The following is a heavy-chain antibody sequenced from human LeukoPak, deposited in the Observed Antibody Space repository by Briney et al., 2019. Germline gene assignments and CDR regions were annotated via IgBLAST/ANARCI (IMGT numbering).Heavy chain of an antibody. CDR2: IIPILGIA. V-gene: IGHV1-69*04. CDR1: GGTFSSYA. J-gene: IGHJ4*02. Sequence: SVKVSCKASGGTFSSYAISWVRQAPGQGLEWMGRIIPILGIANYAQKFQGRVTITTDESTSTAYVELSSLRSEDTAVYYCALLYSGNGYWGQGTLVTVSS. D-gene: IGHD4-23*01. CDR3: ALLYSGNGY.